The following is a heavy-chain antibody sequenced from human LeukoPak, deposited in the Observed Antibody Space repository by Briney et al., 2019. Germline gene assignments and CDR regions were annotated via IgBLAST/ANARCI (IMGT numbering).Heavy chain of an antibody. CDR3: ARDPEYSSSSLGWFDP. Sequence: SQTLSLTCAISGDSVSSNSAAWNWIRQSPSRGLEWLGRTYYRSKWYNDYAVSVKSRITINPDTSKNQFSLQLNSVTPEDTAVYYCARDPEYSSSSLGWFDPWGQGTLVTVSS. CDR1: GDSVSSNSAA. D-gene: IGHD6-6*01. V-gene: IGHV6-1*01. CDR2: TYYRSKWYN. J-gene: IGHJ5*02.